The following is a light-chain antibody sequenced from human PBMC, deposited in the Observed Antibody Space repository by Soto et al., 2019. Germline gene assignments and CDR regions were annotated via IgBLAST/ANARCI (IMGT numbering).Light chain of an antibody. V-gene: IGKV3-15*01. CDR1: QSLSGN. Sequence: EIVMTQSPAILSVSPGERVTLSCRASQSLSGNLAWYQQKPGQAPRLLIYGASTRATGIPARFSGSGSGTEFTLTISSLQSEDFAVYYCQQYNIVWTFGQGTKVEIK. CDR2: GAS. J-gene: IGKJ1*01. CDR3: QQYNIVWT.